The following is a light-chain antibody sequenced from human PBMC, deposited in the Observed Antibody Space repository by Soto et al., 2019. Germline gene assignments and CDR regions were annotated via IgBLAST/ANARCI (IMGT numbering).Light chain of an antibody. J-gene: IGKJ4*01. Sequence: EIVLTQSPATLSLSPGERATLSCTASQSVGTYLAWYQQRPCQAPRLLIYDASNRATGLPARFSGSGSGTDFTLTISGLEPEDSAVFYCQQRSNRPPLTFGGGTKVEIK. CDR3: QQRSNRPPLT. CDR2: DAS. V-gene: IGKV3-11*01. CDR1: QSVGTY.